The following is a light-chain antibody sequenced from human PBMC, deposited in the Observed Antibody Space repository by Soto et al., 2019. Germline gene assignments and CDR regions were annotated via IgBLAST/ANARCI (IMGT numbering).Light chain of an antibody. Sequence: EIVMTQSPSTLSASPGERVTLSCRASQSIRIHLAWYQQKPGQAPRLLIFESSTRDTGIPDRFSGSGSGTEFTLTISSLQSEDFAIYYCQQYNNWRRTFGQGTKVDI. J-gene: IGKJ1*01. V-gene: IGKV3-15*01. CDR3: QQYNNWRRT. CDR1: QSIRIH. CDR2: ESS.